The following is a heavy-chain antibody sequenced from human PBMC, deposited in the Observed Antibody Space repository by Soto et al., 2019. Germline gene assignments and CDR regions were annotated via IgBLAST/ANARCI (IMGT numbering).Heavy chain of an antibody. V-gene: IGHV4-39*01. Sequence: QLQLQESGPGLVKPSETLSLTCTVSGGSISSSSYYWGWIRQPPGKGLEWIGSIYYSGSTYYNPSLKSRVTISVDTSKNQFSLKLSSVTAADTAVYYCARLTGVLLYDYWGQGTLVTVSS. D-gene: IGHD1-26*01. CDR2: IYYSGST. J-gene: IGHJ4*02. CDR1: GGSISSSSYY. CDR3: ARLTGVLLYDY.